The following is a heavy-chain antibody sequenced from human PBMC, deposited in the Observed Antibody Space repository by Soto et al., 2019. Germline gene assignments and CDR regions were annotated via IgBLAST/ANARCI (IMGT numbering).Heavy chain of an antibody. CDR1: GFTFSSYG. D-gene: IGHD6-13*01. J-gene: IGHJ6*02. CDR2: ISYDGSNK. V-gene: IGHV3-30*18. CDR3: ANGGFIVNSIAAAGTNYYGMDV. Sequence: QVQLVESGGGVVQPGRSLRLSCAASGFTFSSYGMHWVRQAPGKGLEWVAVISYDGSNKYYADSVKGRFTISRDNSKNTLYLQMNSLRAEDTAVYYCANGGFIVNSIAAAGTNYYGMDVWGQGTTATVSS.